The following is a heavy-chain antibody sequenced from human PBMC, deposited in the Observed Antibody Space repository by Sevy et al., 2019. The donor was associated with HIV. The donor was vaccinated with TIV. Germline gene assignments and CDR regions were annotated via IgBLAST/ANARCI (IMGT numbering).Heavy chain of an antibody. Sequence: GGSLRLSCTASGFIFSNVWMSWVRQAPGKGLEWVGRIKTETDGGTIDYAAPVEDRFTISSDDSKNTLYLEMNTLKTADTAVYFCTTGHDSGAIFDYWGQGTLVTVSS. CDR3: TTGHDSGAIFDY. V-gene: IGHV3-15*01. D-gene: IGHD2-8*02. J-gene: IGHJ4*02. CDR2: IKTETDGGTI. CDR1: GFIFSNVW.